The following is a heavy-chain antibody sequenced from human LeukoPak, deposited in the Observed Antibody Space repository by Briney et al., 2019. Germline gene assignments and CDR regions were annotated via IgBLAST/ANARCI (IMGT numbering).Heavy chain of an antibody. D-gene: IGHD6-19*01. CDR2: ISGSGGST. V-gene: IGHV3-23*01. CDR1: GFTFSSYA. Sequence: PGGSLRLSCVASGFTFSSYAMSWVRQAPGKGLEWVSTISGSGGSTDYADAVWGRLTISRDRAQNTLSLQINSRRDEDTAVYYCAKAYGSGWAPFDYWGQGTLVTVSS. J-gene: IGHJ4*02. CDR3: AKAYGSGWAPFDY.